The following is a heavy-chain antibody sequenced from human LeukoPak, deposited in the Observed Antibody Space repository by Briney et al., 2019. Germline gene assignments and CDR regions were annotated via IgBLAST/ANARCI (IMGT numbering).Heavy chain of an antibody. V-gene: IGHV1-8*01. J-gene: IGHJ4*02. CDR2: INPNSGDT. CDR1: GYTFTSYD. Sequence: ASVKVSCKASGYTFTSYDINWVRQATGQGLEWMGWINPNSGDTGYAQKFQGRVTLTRNTPLSTAYMELSSLRSEDTAVYYCAKDGGVWFGESNDYWGQGTLVTVSS. CDR3: AKDGGVWFGESNDY. D-gene: IGHD3-10*01.